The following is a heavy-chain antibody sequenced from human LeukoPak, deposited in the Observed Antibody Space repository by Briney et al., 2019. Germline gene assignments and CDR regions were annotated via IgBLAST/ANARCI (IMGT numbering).Heavy chain of an antibody. D-gene: IGHD2-21*02. CDR3: ARDCLRGDCYSKFDY. V-gene: IGHV3-21*01. CDR2: ISSSSSYI. J-gene: IGHJ4*02. Sequence: GGSLRLSCAASGFTFSSYSMNWVRQAPGKGLEWVSSISSSSSYIYYADSVKGRFTISRDNAKNSLYLQMNSLRAEDTAVNYCARDCLRGDCYSKFDYWGQGTLVTVSS. CDR1: GFTFSSYS.